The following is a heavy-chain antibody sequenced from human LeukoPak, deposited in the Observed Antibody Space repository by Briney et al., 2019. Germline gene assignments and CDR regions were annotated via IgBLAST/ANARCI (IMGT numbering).Heavy chain of an antibody. CDR2: INPKSGAT. J-gene: IGHJ3*01. CDR1: GYSFGDFH. D-gene: IGHD5-18*01. CDR3: ARDYSDGHNRRDAFDL. V-gene: IGHV1-2*02. Sequence: ASVRVSCKASGYSFGDFHIHWVRQAPGQGLEWMGWINPKSGATTYAERFRGRVTMTRDTSLNTVYLELASLYSDDTAVFYCARDYSDGHNRRDAFDLWGQGTTLIVSS.